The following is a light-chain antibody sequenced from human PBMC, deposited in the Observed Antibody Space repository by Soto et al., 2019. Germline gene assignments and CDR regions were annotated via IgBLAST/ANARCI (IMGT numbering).Light chain of an antibody. CDR1: QTISTY. Sequence: DIQMTQSPSSLSASVGDRVTITCRASQTISTYLNWYQQKPGKAPKVLIYAASSLQSGVPSRFSGSGSGTDFTLTISSLQPEDFATYYCQQNYRSPLTFGGGTKVEIK. CDR3: QQNYRSPLT. CDR2: AAS. V-gene: IGKV1-39*01. J-gene: IGKJ4*01.